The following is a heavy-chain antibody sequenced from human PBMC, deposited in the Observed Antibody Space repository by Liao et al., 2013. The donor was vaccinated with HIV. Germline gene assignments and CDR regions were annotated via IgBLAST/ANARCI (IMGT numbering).Heavy chain of an antibody. Sequence: QLQLQESGSGLVKPSQTLSLTCAVSGGSLSSGDSSWSWIRQPPGKAWSGLATSFMVGTPITTRPSRVESPYQLTGPRTQFSLKLSSVTAADTAVYYCARGXAVPGNFDYWGQGTLVTVSS. D-gene: IGHD6-13*01. J-gene: IGHJ4*02. V-gene: IGHV4-30-2*01. CDR2: SFMVGTP. CDR1: GGSLSSGDSS. CDR3: ARGXAVPGNFDY.